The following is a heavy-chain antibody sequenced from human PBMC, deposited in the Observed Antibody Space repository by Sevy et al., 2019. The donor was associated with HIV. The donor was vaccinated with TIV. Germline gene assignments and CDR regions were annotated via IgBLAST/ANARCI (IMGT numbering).Heavy chain of an antibody. V-gene: IGHV1-69*13. Sequence: ASVTVSCKASGGSFSNFPVSWVRQAPGQGLEWMGMIISKFGTTDYAQKFQGRVTITADESTTTAYMELTSLRSEDTAVYYCAREIPDYVSGYYSVDAFDIWGQGTKVTVSS. J-gene: IGHJ3*02. CDR3: AREIPDYVSGYYSVDAFDI. CDR2: IISKFGTT. D-gene: IGHD3-22*01. CDR1: GGSFSNFP.